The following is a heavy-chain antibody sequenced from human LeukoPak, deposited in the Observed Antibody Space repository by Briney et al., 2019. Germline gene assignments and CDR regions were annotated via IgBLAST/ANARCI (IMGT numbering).Heavy chain of an antibody. CDR1: GFTFDDYA. V-gene: IGHV3-43D*03. J-gene: IGHJ4*02. CDR2: ISWDGGST. CDR3: ARLPLPDY. Sequence: PGGSLRLSCAASGFTFDDYAMHWVRQAPGKGLEWVSLISWDGGSTYYADSVKGRFTISRDNSKNSLYLQMNSLRAEDTAIYYCARLPLPDYWGQGTLVTVSS.